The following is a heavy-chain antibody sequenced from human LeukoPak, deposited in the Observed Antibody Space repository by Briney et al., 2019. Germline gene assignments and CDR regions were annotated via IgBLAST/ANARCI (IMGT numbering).Heavy chain of an antibody. CDR2: INSDGSST. D-gene: IGHD6-25*01. CDR3: ARKPAPAD. CDR1: GFTFRIFW. J-gene: IGHJ4*01. Sequence: GGSLRLSCATSGFTFRIFWMHWVRQVPGKGLVWVSRINSDGSSTSYADSVKGRFTISRDNAKNTLYLQMNSLRVEDTAIYYCARKPAPADWGQGTLVTVSS. V-gene: IGHV3-74*01.